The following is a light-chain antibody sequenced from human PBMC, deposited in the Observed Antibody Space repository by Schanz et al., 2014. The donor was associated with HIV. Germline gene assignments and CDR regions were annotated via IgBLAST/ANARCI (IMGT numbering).Light chain of an antibody. Sequence: QSVLTQPPSVSGAPGQRVTISCTGSSSNIGSGYDVHWYRQLPGTAPKLLIHGNTNRPSGVPDRFSGSKSGTSASLAITGLHAEDEADYYCQSYDSSLSVLVFGGGTKLTVL. CDR3: QSYDSSLSVLV. J-gene: IGLJ2*01. CDR1: SSNIGSGYD. V-gene: IGLV1-40*01. CDR2: GNT.